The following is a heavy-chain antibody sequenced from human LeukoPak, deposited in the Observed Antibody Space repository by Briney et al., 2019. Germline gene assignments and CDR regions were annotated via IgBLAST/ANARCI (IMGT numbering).Heavy chain of an antibody. CDR2: IRYDGINK. Sequence: GGSLRLSCAASGFTFSRYAMHWVRQAPGKGLEWVTFIRYDGINKYYADSVKGRFTISRNNSKNTHYLQMNSLRAEDTAVYYCAKRANWNDGTFDYWGQGTLVTVSS. CDR3: AKRANWNDGTFDY. J-gene: IGHJ4*02. D-gene: IGHD1-1*01. CDR1: GFTFSRYA. V-gene: IGHV3-30*02.